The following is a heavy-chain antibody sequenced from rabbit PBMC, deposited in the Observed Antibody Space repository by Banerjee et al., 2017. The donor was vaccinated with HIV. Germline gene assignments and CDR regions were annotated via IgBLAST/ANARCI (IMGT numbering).Heavy chain of an antibody. J-gene: IGHJ4*01. CDR1: GLDFSSYS. Sequence: QSLEESGGGLVQPGGSLKLSCKASGLDFSSYSMSWVRQAPGKGLEWIGYIDPVFGSTYYASWVNGRFTISSHNAQNTLYLQLNSLTAADTATYFCARDPYGGYDGYGYALNLWGPGTLVTVS. D-gene: IGHD6-1*01. CDR3: ARDPYGGYDGYGYALNL. CDR2: IDPVFGST. V-gene: IGHV1S7*01.